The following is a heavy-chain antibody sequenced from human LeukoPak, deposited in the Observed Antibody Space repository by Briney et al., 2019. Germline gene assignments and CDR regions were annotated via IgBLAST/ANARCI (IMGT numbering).Heavy chain of an antibody. V-gene: IGHV3-7*01. CDR3: ARDKEGGSNDH. D-gene: IGHD2-15*01. CDR1: GFTFSRHW. CDR2: IKQDGREK. Sequence: GGSLRLSCAASGFTFSRHWMSWVRQAPGKGLEWVANIKQDGREKKYVDSLKDRFTISRDNTKNSVYLQMSGLRVDDTAIYYCARDKEGGSNDHWGQGTLVTVSS. J-gene: IGHJ4*02.